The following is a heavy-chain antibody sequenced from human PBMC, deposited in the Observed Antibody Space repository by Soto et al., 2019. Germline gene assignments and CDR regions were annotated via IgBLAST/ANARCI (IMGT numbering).Heavy chain of an antibody. D-gene: IGHD3-16*01. J-gene: IGHJ4*02. Sequence: SQTLSLTGAISGDSVSSNSAAWNWIRQSPSRGLEWLGRTYYRSKWYNDYAASVKSRITINPDTSKNHFSLQLRSVTPEHTALYYCATLGPGGCRGGGDYWGQGTLVTVSS. CDR3: ATLGPGGCRGGGDY. V-gene: IGHV6-1*01. CDR1: GDSVSSNSAA. CDR2: TYYRSKWYN.